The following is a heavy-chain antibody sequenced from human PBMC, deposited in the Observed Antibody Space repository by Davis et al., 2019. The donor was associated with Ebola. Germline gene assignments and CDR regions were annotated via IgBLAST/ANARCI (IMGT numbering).Heavy chain of an antibody. CDR1: GGSISSGGYY. V-gene: IGHV4-34*01. Sequence: MPSETLSLTCAVSGGSISSGGYYWSWIRQPPGKGLEWIGEINHSGSTNYNPSLKSRVTISVDTSKNQFSLKLSSVTAADTAVYYCARGGQGVTPFDYWGQGTLVTVSS. D-gene: IGHD3-10*01. CDR2: INHSGST. CDR3: ARGGQGVTPFDY. J-gene: IGHJ4*02.